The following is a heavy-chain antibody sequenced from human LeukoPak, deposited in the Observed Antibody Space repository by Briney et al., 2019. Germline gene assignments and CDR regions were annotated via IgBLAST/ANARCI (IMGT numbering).Heavy chain of an antibody. CDR2: IYYSGST. CDR1: GGSISSYY. Sequence: PSETLSLTCTVSGGSISSYYWSWIRQPPGRGLEWIGYIYYSGSTNYNPSLKSRVTISVDTSKNQFSLKLSSVTAADTAVYYCATAVKGWFDPWGQGTLVTVSS. D-gene: IGHD6-19*01. CDR3: ATAVKGWFDP. J-gene: IGHJ5*02. V-gene: IGHV4-59*01.